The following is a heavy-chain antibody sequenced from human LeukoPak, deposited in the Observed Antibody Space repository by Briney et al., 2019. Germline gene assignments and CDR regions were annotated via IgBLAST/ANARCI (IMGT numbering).Heavy chain of an antibody. V-gene: IGHV4-39*01. CDR3: ARQGYADFSSRPFDY. Sequence: PSETLSLTCTVSGASISITNYYWGWIRQPPGEGLEWIVRISSSGSTNYNPSLKSRVTISVDTSKNQFSLKRSSVTAADTAVYYCARQGYADFSSRPFDYWGQGTLVTVSS. J-gene: IGHJ4*02. CDR2: ISSSGST. D-gene: IGHD4-17*01. CDR1: GASISITNYY.